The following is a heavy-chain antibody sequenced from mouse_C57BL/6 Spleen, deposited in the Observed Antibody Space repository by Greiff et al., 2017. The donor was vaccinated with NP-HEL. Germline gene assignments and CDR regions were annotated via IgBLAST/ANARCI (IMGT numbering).Heavy chain of an antibody. J-gene: IGHJ1*03. V-gene: IGHV1-64*01. D-gene: IGHD2-4*01. CDR3: ARCQYDYDVRFDV. CDR1: GYTFTSYW. CDR2: IHPNSGST. Sequence: QVQLQQPGAELVKPGASVKLSCKASGYTFTSYWMHWVKQRPGQGLEWIGMIHPNSGSTNYNEKFKSKATLTVDKSSSTAYMQLSSLTSEDSAVYYCARCQYDYDVRFDVWGTGTTVTVSS.